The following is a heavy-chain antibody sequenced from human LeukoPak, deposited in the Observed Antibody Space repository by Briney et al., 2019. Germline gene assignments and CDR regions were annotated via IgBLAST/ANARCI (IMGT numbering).Heavy chain of an antibody. D-gene: IGHD3-16*02. CDR2: IKQDGSEK. J-gene: IGHJ5*02. CDR3: ARDQRLGDYVWGSYRYNRFDP. V-gene: IGHV3-7*03. CDR1: GFTFSSYW. Sequence: GGSLRLSCAASGFTFSSYWMSWVRQAPGKGLEGVANIKQDGSEKYYVDSVKGRFTISRDNAKNSLYLQMNSLRAEDTAVYYCARDQRLGDYVWGSYRYNRFDPWGQGTLVTVSS.